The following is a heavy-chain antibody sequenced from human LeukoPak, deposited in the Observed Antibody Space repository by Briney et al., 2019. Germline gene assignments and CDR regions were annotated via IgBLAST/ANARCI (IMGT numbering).Heavy chain of an antibody. Sequence: NASETLSLTCSVSGGSIRSYYWSWIRQPPGKGLEWIGYIYYSGSTNYNPSLKSRVTISVDTSKNQFSLKLSSVTAADTAVYYCARGGSLRFGSRPVSWFDPWGQGTLVTVSS. D-gene: IGHD3-10*01. V-gene: IGHV4-59*01. CDR1: GGSIRSYY. J-gene: IGHJ5*02. CDR3: ARGGSLRFGSRPVSWFDP. CDR2: IYYSGST.